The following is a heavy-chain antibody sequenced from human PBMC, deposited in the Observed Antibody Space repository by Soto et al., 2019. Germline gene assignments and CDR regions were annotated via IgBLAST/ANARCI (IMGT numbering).Heavy chain of an antibody. CDR3: ARTSAAGKYYYGMDV. V-gene: IGHV5-51*01. J-gene: IGHJ6*02. CDR1: GYSFTSYW. CDR2: IYPGDSDT. D-gene: IGHD6-13*01. Sequence: EAKKAGESLKISCKGSGYSFTSYWIGWVRQMPGKGLEWMGIIYPGDSDTRYSPSFQGQVTISADKSISTAYLQWSSLKASDTAMYYCARTSAAGKYYYGMDVWGQGTTVTVSS.